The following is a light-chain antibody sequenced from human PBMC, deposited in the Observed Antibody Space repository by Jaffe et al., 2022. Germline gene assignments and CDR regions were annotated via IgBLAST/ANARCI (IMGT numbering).Light chain of an antibody. CDR1: SSNIEKNS. V-gene: IGLV1-51*02. CDR3: GTWDLSLSVWV. Sequence: QSVLTQPPSMSAAPGQTVTISCSGSSSNIEKNSVSWYQQVPGTAPKVLIYRNNMRPSDIPDRFSGSKSGTSATLDITGLQTGDEADYYCGTWDLSLSVWVFGGGTKLTVL. J-gene: IGLJ3*02. CDR2: RNN.